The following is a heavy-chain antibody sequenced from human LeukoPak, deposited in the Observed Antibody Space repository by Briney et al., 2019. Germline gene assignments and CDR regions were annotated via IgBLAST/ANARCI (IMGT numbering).Heavy chain of an antibody. CDR3: ARSRIVLADSLDP. Sequence: PSETLSLTCTVSGGSISGYYWNWIRQPAGKGLEWIGRIFHSGSTNYNPSLNSRVTMSVDTSKNQFSLKLSSVTAADTAVYYCARSRIVLADSLDPWGQGTLVTVSS. J-gene: IGHJ5*02. CDR2: IFHSGST. V-gene: IGHV4-4*07. D-gene: IGHD6-19*01. CDR1: GGSISGYY.